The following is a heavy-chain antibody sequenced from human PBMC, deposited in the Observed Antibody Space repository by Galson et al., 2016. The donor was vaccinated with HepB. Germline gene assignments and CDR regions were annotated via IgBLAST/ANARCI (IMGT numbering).Heavy chain of an antibody. J-gene: IGHJ3*02. D-gene: IGHD6-19*01. CDR2: ISANNGNI. V-gene: IGHV1-18*01. Sequence: SLKLSCTASGYTFTSYDMSWVRQAPGQGLEWIGWISANNGNINYAQKFEGRVTMTTDTSTSTAYMELRSLRSDDTAVYYCARRSGWTNDAFDIWGQGTMVTVSS. CDR3: ARRSGWTNDAFDI. CDR1: GYTFTSYD.